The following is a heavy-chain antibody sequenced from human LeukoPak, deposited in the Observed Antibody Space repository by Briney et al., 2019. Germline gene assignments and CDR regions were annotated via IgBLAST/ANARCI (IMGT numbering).Heavy chain of an antibody. CDR1: GYTFTGYH. CDR2: INPSGGST. Sequence: ASVKVSCKTSGYTFTGYHMHWVRQAPGQGLEWMGIINPSGGSTSYAQKFQGRVTMTRDTSTSTVYMELSSLRSEDTAVYYCARDRKALPPSWYFQGGPYYFDYWGQGTLVTVSS. D-gene: IGHD6-13*01. CDR3: ARDRKALPPSWYFQGGPYYFDY. V-gene: IGHV1-46*01. J-gene: IGHJ4*02.